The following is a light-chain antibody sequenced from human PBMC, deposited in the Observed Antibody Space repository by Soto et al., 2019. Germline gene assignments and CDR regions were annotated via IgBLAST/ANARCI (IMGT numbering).Light chain of an antibody. J-gene: IGLJ1*01. Sequence: QSALTQPASVSGSPGQSITISCTGSSSDVGGHNHVSWYQQHPGKAPKLIIYEVGNRPAGVSNRFAGSKSGNTASLTISWFQAEDEADYYGNSYTSSSTHVFGTGTKVTVL. V-gene: IGLV2-14*01. CDR3: NSYTSSSTHV. CDR1: SSDVGGHNH. CDR2: EVG.